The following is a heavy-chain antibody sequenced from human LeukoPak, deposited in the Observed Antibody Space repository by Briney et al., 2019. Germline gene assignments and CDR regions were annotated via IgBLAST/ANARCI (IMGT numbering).Heavy chain of an antibody. CDR3: ARTGGSSWLFDY. CDR1: GYSISSGYY. J-gene: IGHJ4*02. D-gene: IGHD6-13*01. CDR2: IYYSGST. Sequence: SETLSLTCAVSGYSISSGYYWGWIRQPPGKGLEWIGSIYYSGSTYYNPSLKSRVTISVDTSKNQFSLKLSSVTAADTAVYYCARTGGSSWLFDYWGQGTLVTVSS. V-gene: IGHV4-38-2*01.